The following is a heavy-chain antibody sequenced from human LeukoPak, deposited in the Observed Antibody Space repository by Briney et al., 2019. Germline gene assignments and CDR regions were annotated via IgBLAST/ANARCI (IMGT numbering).Heavy chain of an antibody. CDR3: ATVWFGEEGPDY. CDR1: GYTFTSYD. V-gene: IGHV1-8*01. J-gene: IGHJ4*02. CDR2: MNPNSGNT. D-gene: IGHD3-10*01. Sequence: ASVKVSCKASGYTFTSYDINWVRQATGQGLEWMGWMNPNSGNTGYAQKFQGRVTMTRNTSISTAYMELSSLRSEDTAAYYCATVWFGEEGPDYWGQGTLSPSPQ.